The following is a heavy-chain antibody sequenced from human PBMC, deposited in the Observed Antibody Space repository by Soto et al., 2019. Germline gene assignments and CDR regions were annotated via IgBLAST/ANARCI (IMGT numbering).Heavy chain of an antibody. V-gene: IGHV4-59*08. CDR1: GGSISSYY. D-gene: IGHD3-16*01. J-gene: IGHJ5*02. Sequence: PSETLSLTCTVPGGSISSYYWGWIRQPPGKGLELIGYIYYSGSTNYNPSLKSRVTISVDTSKNQFSLKLSSVTAADTAVYYCARLGAQEIDPWGQGTLVTVSS. CDR3: ARLGAQEIDP. CDR2: IYYSGST.